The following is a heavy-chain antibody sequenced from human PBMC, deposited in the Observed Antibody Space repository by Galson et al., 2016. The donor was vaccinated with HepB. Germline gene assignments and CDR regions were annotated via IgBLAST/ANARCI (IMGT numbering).Heavy chain of an antibody. J-gene: IGHJ4*02. D-gene: IGHD7-27*01. V-gene: IGHV3-23*01. CDR1: GFTFDSYA. Sequence: SLRLSCAASGFTFDSYAMTWVRKAPAKGLEWVSAISGSGNDRYYADSVKGRFTISRDNSKNTLYLQMNNVTVDDTAVYFCAKDGTGEQRPYYFDYWGQGIRVTVSS. CDR3: AKDGTGEQRPYYFDY. CDR2: ISGSGNDR.